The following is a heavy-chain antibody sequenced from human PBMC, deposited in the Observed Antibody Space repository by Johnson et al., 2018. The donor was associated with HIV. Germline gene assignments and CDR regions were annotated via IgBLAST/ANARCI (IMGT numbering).Heavy chain of an antibody. CDR2: MSYDGSNK. Sequence: QVQLVESGGGVVQPGRSLRLSCAASGFTFSSYGMHWVRQAPGQGLEWVAVMSYDGSNKYYADSVKGRFTVSRDNAKNSLYLQMNSLRAEDTALYYCARYGSTSCSDCFDAFDIWGQGTMVTVSS. J-gene: IGHJ3*02. D-gene: IGHD2-2*01. CDR3: ARYGSTSCSDCFDAFDI. V-gene: IGHV3-30*03. CDR1: GFTFSSYG.